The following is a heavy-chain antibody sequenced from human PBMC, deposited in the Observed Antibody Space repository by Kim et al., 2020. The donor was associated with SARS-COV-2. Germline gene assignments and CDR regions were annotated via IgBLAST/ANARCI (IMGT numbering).Heavy chain of an antibody. CDR1: GISFSYYG. D-gene: IGHD2-2*01. Sequence: GGSLRLSCAASGISFSYYGMHWVRQAPGKGLEWVAVISSDGSNKDYADSVKGRFTLSRDNSKNTLYLEVSSLRTEYTAVYYCAKAYCSSTNCLMEDWGQG. CDR3: AKAYCSSTNCLMED. V-gene: IGHV3-30*18. CDR2: ISSDGSNK. J-gene: IGHJ1*01.